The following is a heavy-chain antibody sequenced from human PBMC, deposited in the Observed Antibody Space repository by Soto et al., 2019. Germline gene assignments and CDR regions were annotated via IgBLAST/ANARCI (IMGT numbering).Heavy chain of an antibody. D-gene: IGHD1-1*01. V-gene: IGHV1-3*01. CDR1: GYTFSTYA. Sequence: GASVKVSCKASGYTFSTYAMHWVRQAPGQSLEWMGWLNGGTGQTRYSQKLQDRVIITRDTSASTGYMELSSLTSEDTAVYYCARGKGMEENYFYYGLDTWGQGTTVTVSS. CDR2: LNGGTGQT. J-gene: IGHJ6*02. CDR3: ARGKGMEENYFYYGLDT.